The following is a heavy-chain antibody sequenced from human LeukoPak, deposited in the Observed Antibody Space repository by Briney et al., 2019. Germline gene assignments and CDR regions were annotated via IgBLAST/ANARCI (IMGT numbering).Heavy chain of an antibody. CDR2: IYPGDSDT. Sequence: GESLKISCKGSGYSFTSYWIGWVRQMPGKGLEWMGIIYPGDSDTRYSPSFQGQVTISADKSISTAYLQWSSLKASDTAMYYCARLAAPVNYYYCMDVWGKGTTVTVSS. D-gene: IGHD6-6*01. V-gene: IGHV5-51*01. CDR3: ARLAAPVNYYYCMDV. J-gene: IGHJ6*03. CDR1: GYSFTSYW.